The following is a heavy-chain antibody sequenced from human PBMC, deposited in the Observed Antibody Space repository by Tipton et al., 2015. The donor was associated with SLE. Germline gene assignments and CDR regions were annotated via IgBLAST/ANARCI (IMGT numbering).Heavy chain of an antibody. CDR1: GESFNGYF. CDR2: IIHSGVT. Sequence: TLSLTCAVYGESFNGYFWTWIRQPPGKGLEWIAEIIHSGVTNYNPSLRSRVTISVDMSKNQVSQKLSSVTAADTAVYYCARVAPTEVFDYWGQGTLVTVSS. D-gene: IGHD1-1*01. CDR3: ARVAPTEVFDY. V-gene: IGHV4-34*12. J-gene: IGHJ4*02.